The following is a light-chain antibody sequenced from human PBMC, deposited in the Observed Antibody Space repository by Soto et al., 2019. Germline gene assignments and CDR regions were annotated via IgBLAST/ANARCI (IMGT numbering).Light chain of an antibody. Sequence: AIQLTQSPSSLSASVGDRVTITCRASQGISSALAWYQQKPGKAPKLLIYDASSLESGVPSRFSGSGSGTVFPLTFSSLRPEDFATFSCQQFKSTHRLTSGGGTKVDTK. V-gene: IGKV1-13*02. J-gene: IGKJ4*01. CDR2: DAS. CDR3: QQFKSTHRLT. CDR1: QGISSA.